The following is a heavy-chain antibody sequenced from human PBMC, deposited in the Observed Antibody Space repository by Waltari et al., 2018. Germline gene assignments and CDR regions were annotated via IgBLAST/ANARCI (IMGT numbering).Heavy chain of an antibody. CDR2: IIPIFGTA. J-gene: IGHJ4*02. Sequence: VQLVQSGAAVKEPGSSVKVSCKASGGTFRTYVIIWVPHAPGQGLEWMGGIIPIFGTANHAQKFQGRVTITADESTRTVYMDLNRLRSEDTAVYYCARGYSSSPYYFDYWGQGTLVTVSS. V-gene: IGHV1-69*12. CDR1: GGTFRTYV. CDR3: ARGYSSSPYYFDY. D-gene: IGHD6-6*01.